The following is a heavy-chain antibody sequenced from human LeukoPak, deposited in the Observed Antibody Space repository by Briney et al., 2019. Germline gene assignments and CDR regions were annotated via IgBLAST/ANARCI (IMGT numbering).Heavy chain of an antibody. V-gene: IGHV1-69*13. J-gene: IGHJ4*02. CDR3: ARHNDYVWGSYRYTHAYFDY. Sequence: SVKVSCKASGGTFSSYAISWVRQAPGHGLEWMGGIIPIFGTANYAQKFQGRVTITADESTSTAYMVLSSLRSEDTAVYYCARHNDYVWGSYRYTHAYFDYWGQGTLVTVSS. D-gene: IGHD3-16*02. CDR2: IIPIFGTA. CDR1: GGTFSSYA.